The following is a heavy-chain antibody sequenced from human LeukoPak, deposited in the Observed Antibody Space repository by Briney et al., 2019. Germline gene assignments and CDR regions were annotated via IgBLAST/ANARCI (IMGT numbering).Heavy chain of an antibody. Sequence: GSSVKVSCKASGGTFSSYIISWVRQAPGQGLEWMGRIIPILGIANYAQKFQGRVTITADKSTSAAYMELSSLRSEDTAVYYCARRTYCGGDCFSAFVIWGQGTMVTVSS. CDR2: IIPILGIA. CDR3: ARRTYCGGDCFSAFVI. CDR1: GGTFSSYI. J-gene: IGHJ3*02. D-gene: IGHD2-21*02. V-gene: IGHV1-69*02.